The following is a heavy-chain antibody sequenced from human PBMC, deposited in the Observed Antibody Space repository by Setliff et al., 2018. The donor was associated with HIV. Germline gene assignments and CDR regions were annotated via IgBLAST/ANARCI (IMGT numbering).Heavy chain of an antibody. Sequence: PGGSLRLSCAASGFTFSRYGMHWVRQAPGKGLEWVAFISYDGSKKYDADFVKGRFTISRDNSKNSLYLQMNSLRAEDTAVYYCARDPLQLEQLGWFDPWGQGALVTVSS. CDR2: ISYDGSKK. CDR1: GFTFSRYG. D-gene: IGHD1-1*01. V-gene: IGHV3-30*04. J-gene: IGHJ5*02. CDR3: ARDPLQLEQLGWFDP.